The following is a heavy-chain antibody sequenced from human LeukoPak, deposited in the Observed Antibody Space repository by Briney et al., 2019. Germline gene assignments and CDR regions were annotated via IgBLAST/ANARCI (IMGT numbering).Heavy chain of an antibody. CDR3: TRASLED. CDR2: INTDGSTT. V-gene: IGHV3-74*01. CDR1: GFTFSSYW. J-gene: IGHJ4*02. Sequence: GGSPRLACVASGFTFSSYWMHWVRQAPGKGLVWVSGINTDGSTTSYADSVRGRVTISRDNAKNTLYLQMNSLRAEDTAVYYCTRASLEDWGQGTLVTVS.